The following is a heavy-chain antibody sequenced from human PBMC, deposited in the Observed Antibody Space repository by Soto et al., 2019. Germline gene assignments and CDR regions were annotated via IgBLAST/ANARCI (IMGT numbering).Heavy chain of an antibody. CDR2: ISGSGGST. CDR1: GFTFSSYA. D-gene: IGHD4-17*01. V-gene: IGHV3-23*01. Sequence: EVQLLESGGGLVQPGGSLRLSCAASGFTFSSYAMSWVRQAPGKGLEWVSAISGSGGSTYYADSVKGRFTISRDNSKNTLYLQMNSLRAEDTAVYYCAKDPVGTVTTDYHYYGMDVWGQGTTVTVSS. J-gene: IGHJ6*02. CDR3: AKDPVGTVTTDYHYYGMDV.